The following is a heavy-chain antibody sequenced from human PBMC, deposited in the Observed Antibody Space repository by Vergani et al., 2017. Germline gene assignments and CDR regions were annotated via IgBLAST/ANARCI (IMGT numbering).Heavy chain of an antibody. CDR2: LYYSGTT. Sequence: QVQLQESGAGLVKASQILSLTCSGSGAYVRSGGYYLSGVGQRPGMGLDWIGYLYYSGTTYYNHSLERRLTISLDTSENHLSLTLTSVTAADTAVYYCARQQDYYMDVWGKGATVTVS. CDR3: ARQQDYYMDV. J-gene: IGHJ6*03. V-gene: IGHV4-31*03. CDR1: GAYVRSGGYY. D-gene: IGHD6-13*01.